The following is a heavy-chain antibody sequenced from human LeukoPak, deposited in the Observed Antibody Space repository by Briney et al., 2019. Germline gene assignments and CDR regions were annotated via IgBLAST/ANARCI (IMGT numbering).Heavy chain of an antibody. CDR1: GFTFSSYS. Sequence: PGGSLRLSCAASGFTFSSYSMNWVRQAPGKGLEWVSSISSSSSYIYYADSVKGRFTISRDNAKNSLYLQMNSLRAEDTAVYYCVGRRAAGEVLTGYYRSPMGAFDIWGQGTMVTVSS. CDR3: VGRRAAGEVLTGYYRSPMGAFDI. CDR2: ISSSSSYI. J-gene: IGHJ3*02. V-gene: IGHV3-21*01. D-gene: IGHD3-9*01.